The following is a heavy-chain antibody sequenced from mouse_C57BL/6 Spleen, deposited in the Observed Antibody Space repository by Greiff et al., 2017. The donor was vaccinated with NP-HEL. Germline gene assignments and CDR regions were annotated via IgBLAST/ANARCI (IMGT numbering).Heavy chain of an antibody. CDR3: ARYDYDPFAY. CDR2: IDPSDSYT. CDR1: GYTFTSYW. D-gene: IGHD2-4*01. V-gene: IGHV1-59*01. Sequence: QVQLQQPGAELVRPGTSVKLSCKASGYTFTSYWMHWVKQRPGQGLEWIGVIDPSDSYTNYNQKFKGKATLTVDTSSSTAYMQLSSLTSEDSAVYYCARYDYDPFAYWGQGTLVTVSA. J-gene: IGHJ3*01.